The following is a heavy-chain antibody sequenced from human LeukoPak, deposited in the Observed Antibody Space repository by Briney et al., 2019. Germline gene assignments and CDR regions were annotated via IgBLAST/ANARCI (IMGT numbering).Heavy chain of an antibody. V-gene: IGHV4-39*01. J-gene: IGHJ4*02. CDR1: GGSISSGNYH. CDR2: MFYSGRT. D-gene: IGHD5-24*01. CDR3: ARHPTRRDVYGPPHY. Sequence: SETLSLTCTVSGGSISSGNYHWAWMRQPPGKEPEWIGSMFYSGRTYYNPSLKSRVTMSVDTSKNHFSLKVTSVTAADTAIYYCARHPTRRDVYGPPHYWVQGTLVTVSS.